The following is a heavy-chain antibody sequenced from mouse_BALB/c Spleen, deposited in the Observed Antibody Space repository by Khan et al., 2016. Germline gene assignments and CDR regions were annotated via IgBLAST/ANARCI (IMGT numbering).Heavy chain of an antibody. J-gene: IGHJ3*01. V-gene: IGHV4-1*02. Sequence: EVKLLESGGGLVQPGGSLQLSCAASGFAFSSYWMSWVRQAPGKGLEWIGEINPASSTINYTPSLKDTFIISRDNANNTLYMQISKVRSEDTALYYRARLDYYGLVAYWGQGTLVTVSA. CDR1: GFAFSSYW. D-gene: IGHD1-2*01. CDR2: INPASSTI. CDR3: ARLDYYGLVAY.